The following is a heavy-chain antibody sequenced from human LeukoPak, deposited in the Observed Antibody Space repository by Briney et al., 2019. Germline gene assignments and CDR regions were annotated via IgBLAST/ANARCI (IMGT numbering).Heavy chain of an antibody. CDR3: ARTPAVVMYNWFDY. CDR1: SGSISTYY. Sequence: SETLSLTCTVSSGSISTYYCSWIRQSPGKGLEFIGYVYNRGSTNYKPSFESRSTIYIHMYKKQFSLKLSSVTAAESDVYYCARTPAVVMYNWFDYWGQGTLVTVSS. CDR2: VYNRGST. J-gene: IGHJ5*01. D-gene: IGHD2-8*01. V-gene: IGHV4-4*08.